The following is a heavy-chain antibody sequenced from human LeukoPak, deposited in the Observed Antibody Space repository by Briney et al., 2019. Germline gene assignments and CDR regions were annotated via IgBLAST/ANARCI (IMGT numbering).Heavy chain of an antibody. V-gene: IGHV4-59*01. D-gene: IGHD6-6*01. J-gene: IGHJ4*02. CDR3: ARRYSSSYDY. CDR1: GGSISSYY. Sequence: PSETLSLTCTVSGGSISSYYWSWIRQPPGKGLEWIGYIYYSGSTNYNPSLKSRVTISVDTSKNQFSLKLSSVTAADTALYYFARRYSSSYDYWGQGTLVTVSS. CDR2: IYYSGST.